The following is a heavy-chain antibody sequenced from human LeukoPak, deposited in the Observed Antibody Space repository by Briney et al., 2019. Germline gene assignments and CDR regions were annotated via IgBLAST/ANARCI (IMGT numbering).Heavy chain of an antibody. J-gene: IGHJ3*02. CDR3: ARLGYCSGGSCYPRTHDAFDI. CDR1: GYRFSTYW. V-gene: IGHV5-51*01. D-gene: IGHD2-15*01. Sequence: GESLKISCKGSGYRFSTYWIAWVRQMPGKGLEWMGIIYPGDSDTRYSPSFQGQVTISADKSITTAYLQWSSLKASDTAMYYCARLGYCSGGSCYPRTHDAFDIWGQGTMVTVSS. CDR2: IYPGDSDT.